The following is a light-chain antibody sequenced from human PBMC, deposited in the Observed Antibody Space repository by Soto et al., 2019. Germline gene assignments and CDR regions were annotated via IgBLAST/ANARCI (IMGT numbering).Light chain of an antibody. CDR3: QQYGSSPLT. Sequence: EIVLTQSPGTLSLSPGERATLSCRASQSLSSSQLAWYQQKPGQAPRLLIHDASSRATGISDRFTGSGSGTDFTLTISRLEPEDFAVYYCQQYGSSPLTFGQGTKVDIK. V-gene: IGKV3-20*01. CDR2: DAS. J-gene: IGKJ1*01. CDR1: QSLSSSQ.